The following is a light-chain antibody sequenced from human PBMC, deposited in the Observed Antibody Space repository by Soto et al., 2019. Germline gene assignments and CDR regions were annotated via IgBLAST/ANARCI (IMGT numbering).Light chain of an antibody. CDR1: SSDVGGFNY. CDR2: DVY. V-gene: IGLV2-14*01. CDR3: SSYTTSSSDV. J-gene: IGLJ1*01. Sequence: QSALTHPASVSGSPGQSITISCTGTSSDVGGFNYVSWYQQHPGKAPKLLIFDVYSRPSGISNRFSGSKSGNTASLTISGLQAEDEADYYCSSYTTSSSDVFGAGTKVTV.